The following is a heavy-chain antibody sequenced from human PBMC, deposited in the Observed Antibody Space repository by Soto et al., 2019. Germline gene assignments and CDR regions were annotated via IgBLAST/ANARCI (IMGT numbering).Heavy chain of an antibody. Sequence: EVQLLESGGGLVQPGGSLRLSCAASGFTFSSYAMSWVRQAPGKGLEWVSAISGSGGSTYSADSVKGRFTISRDNSKNTLYLQMSSLRAEDTAVYYCAKGGGRDYYGMDVWGQGTTVTVS. CDR3: AKGGGRDYYGMDV. CDR1: GFTFSSYA. D-gene: IGHD1-26*01. V-gene: IGHV3-23*01. J-gene: IGHJ6*02. CDR2: ISGSGGST.